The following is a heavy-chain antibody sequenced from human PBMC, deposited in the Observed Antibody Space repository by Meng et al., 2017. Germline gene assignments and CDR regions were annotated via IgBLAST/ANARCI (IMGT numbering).Heavy chain of an antibody. CDR3: AREVHPTSNWFDP. V-gene: IGHV1-2*02. Sequence: ASVKVSCKASGYTFTGYYMHWVRQAPGQGLEWMGWINPNSGGTNYAQKFQGRVTMTRDTSISTAYMELSRLRSDDTAVYYCAREVHPTSNWFDPWGQGTLVTVSS. J-gene: IGHJ5*02. CDR2: INPNSGGT. CDR1: GYTFTGYY.